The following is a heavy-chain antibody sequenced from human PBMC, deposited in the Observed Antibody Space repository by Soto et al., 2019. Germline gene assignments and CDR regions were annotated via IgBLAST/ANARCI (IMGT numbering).Heavy chain of an antibody. CDR3: AKDRDVLMVYATYFDY. J-gene: IGHJ4*02. Sequence: GESLRLSCAASGFTFSSYAMSWVRQAPGKGLEWVSAISGSGGSTYYADSVKGRFTISRDNSKNTLYLQMNSLRAEDTAVYYCAKDRDVLMVYATYFDYWGQGTLVTVSS. CDR1: GFTFSSYA. D-gene: IGHD2-8*01. V-gene: IGHV3-23*01. CDR2: ISGSGGST.